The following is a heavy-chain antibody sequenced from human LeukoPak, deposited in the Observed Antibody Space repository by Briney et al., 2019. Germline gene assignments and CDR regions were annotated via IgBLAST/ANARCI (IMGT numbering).Heavy chain of an antibody. D-gene: IGHD1-1*01. CDR2: IYYSGNT. J-gene: IGHJ4*02. CDR3: ARHIRGVLEPYFDY. CDR1: GGSISSYY. V-gene: IGHV4-59*08. Sequence: SETLSLTCTVSGGSISSYYWSWIRQPPGKGLEWIGYIYYSGNTNYNPSLKSRVSISVDTSKNQFSLKLSSVTAADTAMYYCARHIRGVLEPYFDYWGQGTLVTVSS.